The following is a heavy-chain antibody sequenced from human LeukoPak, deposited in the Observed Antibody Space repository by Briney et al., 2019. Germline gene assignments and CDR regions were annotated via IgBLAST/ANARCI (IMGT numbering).Heavy chain of an antibody. D-gene: IGHD6-19*01. CDR1: GFTLGDYA. CDR3: TRFWYSSGASTDY. CDR2: IRSKVYGGAT. V-gene: IGHV3-49*01. J-gene: IGHJ4*02. Sequence: GGSLRLSCTASGFTLGDYAMSWCRQAPGQGGGWGGGIRSKVYGGATEYAASVKGRFTISRDGSKTIAYLPMNSLKTEDTAVYYCTRFWYSSGASTDYWGQGALVTVSS.